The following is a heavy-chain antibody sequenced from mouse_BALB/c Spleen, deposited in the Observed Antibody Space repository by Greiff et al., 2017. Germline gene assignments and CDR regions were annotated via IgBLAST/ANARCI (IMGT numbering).Heavy chain of an antibody. CDR2: INPGSGGT. Sequence: VKLQESGAELVRPGTSVKVSCKASGYAFTNYLIEWVKQRPGQGLEWIGVINPGSGGTNYNEKFKGKATLTADKSSSTAYMQLSSLTSDDSAVYFCARFDGYYVGAMDDWGQGTSVTVSS. CDR3: ARFDGYYVGAMDD. CDR1: GYAFTNYL. D-gene: IGHD2-3*01. J-gene: IGHJ4*01. V-gene: IGHV1-54*01.